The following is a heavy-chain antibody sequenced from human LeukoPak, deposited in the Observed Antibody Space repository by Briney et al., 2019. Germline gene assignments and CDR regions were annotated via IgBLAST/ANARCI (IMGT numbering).Heavy chain of an antibody. CDR1: GYTFTGYY. Sequence: ASVKVSCKASGYTFTGYYMHWVRQAPGQGLEWMGWINPNSGGTNYAQKFQGRVTMTRDTSISTAYMELSRLRSDDTAVYYCARGLSCSSTSCYAGYYNWFDPWGQGTLVTVSS. J-gene: IGHJ5*02. D-gene: IGHD2-2*01. CDR3: ARGLSCSSTSCYAGYYNWFDP. CDR2: INPNSGGT. V-gene: IGHV1-2*02.